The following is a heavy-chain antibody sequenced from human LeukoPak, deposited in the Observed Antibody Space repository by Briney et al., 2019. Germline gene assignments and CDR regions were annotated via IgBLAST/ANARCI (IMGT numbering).Heavy chain of an antibody. D-gene: IGHD6-19*01. CDR2: INPNSGGT. CDR3: ARQWLAHGFDY. Sequence: AASVKVSCKASGYTFTGYYMHWVRQAPGQGLEWVGWINPNSGGTNYAQKFQGRVTMTRDTSISTAYMELSRLRSDDTAVYYCARQWLAHGFDYWGQGTLVTVSS. CDR1: GYTFTGYY. J-gene: IGHJ4*02. V-gene: IGHV1-2*02.